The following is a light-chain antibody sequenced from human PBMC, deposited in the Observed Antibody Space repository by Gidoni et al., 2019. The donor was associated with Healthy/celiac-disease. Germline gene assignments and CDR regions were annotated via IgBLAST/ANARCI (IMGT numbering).Light chain of an antibody. J-gene: IGKJ3*01. CDR2: AAS. CDR1: QSISSY. V-gene: IGKV1-39*01. CDR3: QQSYSTPRIT. Sequence: DIQMTQSPSSLSASLADRVTITCRASQSISSYLNWYQQKPGKAPKLLIYAASSLQSGVPSRFSGSGSGTDFTLTISSLQAEDFAIYYCQQSYSTPRITFGPGTKVEIK.